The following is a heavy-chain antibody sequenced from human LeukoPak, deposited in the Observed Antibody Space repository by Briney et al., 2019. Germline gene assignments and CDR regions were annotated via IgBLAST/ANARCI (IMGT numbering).Heavy chain of an antibody. Sequence: PGGSLRLSCAASGFTFSSYWMHWVRQAPGKGLVWVSCINSDGSSTSYADSVKGRFTISRDNAKNTLYLQMNSLRAEDTAVYYCARYFPALAAFDIWGQGTMVTVSS. J-gene: IGHJ3*02. D-gene: IGHD3-9*01. CDR1: GFTFSSYW. CDR3: ARYFPALAAFDI. CDR2: INSDGSST. V-gene: IGHV3-74*01.